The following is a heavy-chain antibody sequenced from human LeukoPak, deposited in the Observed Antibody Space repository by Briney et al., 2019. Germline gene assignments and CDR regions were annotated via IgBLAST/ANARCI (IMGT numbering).Heavy chain of an antibody. CDR1: GGTFSSYA. D-gene: IGHD2-2*01. V-gene: IGHV1-69*13. CDR3: ARGSGSSTGTSFAFDY. Sequence: ASVKVSCKASGGTFSSYAISWVRQAPGQGLEWMGGIIPIFGTANYAQKFQGRVTITADGSTSTAYMELSSLRSEDTAVYYCARGSGSSTGTSFAFDYWGQGTLVTVSS. CDR2: IIPIFGTA. J-gene: IGHJ4*02.